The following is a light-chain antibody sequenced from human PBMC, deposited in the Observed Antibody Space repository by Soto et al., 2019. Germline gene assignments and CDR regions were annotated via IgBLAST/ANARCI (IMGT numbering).Light chain of an antibody. CDR1: QTVPGNY. Sequence: EIVLTQSPGTLSLSPGKRATLSCRASQTVPGNYLAWLQHKPGQAPRLLIYGASNRAAGIPDRFSGSGSGTDFTRTIARLEPEDFAVYYCHQYTSPPWTLGQGTKVETK. CDR2: GAS. V-gene: IGKV3-20*01. CDR3: HQYTSPPWT. J-gene: IGKJ1*01.